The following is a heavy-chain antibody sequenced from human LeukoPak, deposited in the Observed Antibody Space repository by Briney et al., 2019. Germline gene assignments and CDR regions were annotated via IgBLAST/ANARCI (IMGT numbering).Heavy chain of an antibody. J-gene: IGHJ4*02. D-gene: IGHD6-13*01. CDR1: GFTFDDHP. CDR2: ISEDGSTT. V-gene: IGHV3-43*02. CDR3: AKKSGAPANFDY. Sequence: GGSLRLSCGASGFTFDDHPMHWVRQVPGQGLEWVSFISEDGSTTSYADSVKGRFTISRDNSKNSLYLQMNSLRTEDTAFYYCAKKSGAPANFDYWGQGALVTVSS.